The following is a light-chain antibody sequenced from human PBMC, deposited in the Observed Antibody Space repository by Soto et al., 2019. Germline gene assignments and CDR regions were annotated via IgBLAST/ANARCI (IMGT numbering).Light chain of an antibody. CDR1: QDIAAY. Sequence: DIQMTQSPSSLSASIGDRVTISCRASQDIAAYVNWYQHKQGKAPRVLMYAASNLKSGVPPRFSGSGVGRDFTLTSSDLQPEDFATYYCQHSYSTRTFGQGTKVERK. J-gene: IGKJ1*01. V-gene: IGKV1-39*01. CDR3: QHSYSTRT. CDR2: AAS.